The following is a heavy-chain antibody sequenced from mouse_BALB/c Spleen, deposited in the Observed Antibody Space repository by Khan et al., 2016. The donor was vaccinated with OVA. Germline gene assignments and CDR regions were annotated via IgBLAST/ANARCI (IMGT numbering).Heavy chain of an antibody. CDR1: GFSLTIYG. D-gene: IGHD2-3*01. V-gene: IGHV2-3*01. Sequence: VQLQESGPGLVAPSQSLAITCTVSGFSLTIYGVNWIRQPPGKGLEWLGVIWGDGSTNYHSALISRLSISKANSKSQVFLKLNSLQTDDTATYYCAKWGDGSTYAMDYWGQGTSVTVSS. CDR2: IWGDGST. CDR3: AKWGDGSTYAMDY. J-gene: IGHJ4*01.